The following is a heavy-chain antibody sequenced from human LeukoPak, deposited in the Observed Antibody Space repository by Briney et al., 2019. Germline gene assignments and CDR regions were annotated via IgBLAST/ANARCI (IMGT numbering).Heavy chain of an antibody. V-gene: IGHV1-46*01. CDR2: INPSGGST. CDR1: GYTFTSYY. D-gene: IGHD6-19*01. CDR3: AREAIAVAGTSPLYYFDY. Sequence: ASVKVSCKASGYTFTSYYMHWVRQAPGQGLEWIGIINPSGGSTSYAQKFQGRVTMTRDTSTSTVYMELSSLRSEDTAVYYCAREAIAVAGTSPLYYFDYWGQGTLVTVSS. J-gene: IGHJ4*02.